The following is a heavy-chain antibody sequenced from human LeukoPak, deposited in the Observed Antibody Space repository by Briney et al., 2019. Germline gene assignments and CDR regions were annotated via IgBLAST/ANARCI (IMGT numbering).Heavy chain of an antibody. J-gene: IGHJ4*02. CDR3: ARVIAIHTVTPFDY. Sequence: GGSLRLSCAASGFTFSSHRMHWVRQAPGQGLEWVAYVSTSSTTIQYADSVKGRFTISRDDAKNSLSLQMNSLRVEDTAVYYCARVIAIHTVTPFDYWGQGTLLTVSS. V-gene: IGHV3-48*04. CDR2: VSTSSTTI. D-gene: IGHD4-11*01. CDR1: GFTFSSHR.